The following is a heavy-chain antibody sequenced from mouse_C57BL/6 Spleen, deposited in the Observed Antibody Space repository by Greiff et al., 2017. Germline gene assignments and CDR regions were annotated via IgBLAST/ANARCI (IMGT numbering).Heavy chain of an antibody. D-gene: IGHD1-1*01. Sequence: QVTLKESGPGILQPSQTLSLTCSFSGFSLSTFGMGVGWIRQPSGKGLEWLAHIWWDDDKYYNPALKSRLTISKDTSKKQVFRKFANVYTADTATYYWARIYCYGSSWYFDVWGTETTVTVSS. CDR2: IWWDDDK. J-gene: IGHJ1*03. CDR1: GFSLSTFGMG. V-gene: IGHV8-8*01. CDR3: ARIYCYGSSWYFDV.